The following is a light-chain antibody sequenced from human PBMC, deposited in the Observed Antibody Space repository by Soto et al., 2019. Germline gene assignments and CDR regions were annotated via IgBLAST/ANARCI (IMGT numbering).Light chain of an antibody. Sequence: QSVLTQPASVSGSPGQSITISCTGTSDDIGANNYVSWYQQHPGKAPKLIIYDVSNRPWGVSHRFSGSKSGNTASLTIAGLRAEDEADYHCSSYTGSNTHVVFGGGTKLTVL. J-gene: IGLJ2*01. CDR1: SDDIGANNY. CDR2: DVS. V-gene: IGLV2-14*01. CDR3: SSYTGSNTHVV.